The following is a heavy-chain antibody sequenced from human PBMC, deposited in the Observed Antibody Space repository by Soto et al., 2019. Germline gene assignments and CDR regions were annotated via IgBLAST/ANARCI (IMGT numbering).Heavy chain of an antibody. J-gene: IGHJ6*02. V-gene: IGHV1-18*01. Sequence: GSVKVSCKASGYTFNNYGITWVRQAPGQGLEWLGWISVYNGNKNYAKKVQGRVSMTADTSTSTAHMELRSLQSDDTAVYFCARVAITLIRGLKVDFYSMDVWGQGTTVTVSS. D-gene: IGHD3-10*01. CDR3: ARVAITLIRGLKVDFYSMDV. CDR2: ISVYNGNK. CDR1: GYTFNNYG.